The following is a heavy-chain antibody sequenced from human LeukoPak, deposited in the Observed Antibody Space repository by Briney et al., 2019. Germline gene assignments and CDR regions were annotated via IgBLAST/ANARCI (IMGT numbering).Heavy chain of an antibody. CDR2: MSGVGGTT. CDR1: GFTFNNYA. CDR3: AKGSQWLLRGGAYFDS. J-gene: IGHJ4*02. D-gene: IGHD6-19*01. Sequence: GGSLRLSCAASGFTFNNYAMNWVRQAPGKGLEWVSAMSGVGGTTYYAASVRGRFTISRDNSKNILSLQMSSLRVEDTAVYYCAKGSQWLLRGGAYFDSWGQGTPVSVSS. V-gene: IGHV3-23*01.